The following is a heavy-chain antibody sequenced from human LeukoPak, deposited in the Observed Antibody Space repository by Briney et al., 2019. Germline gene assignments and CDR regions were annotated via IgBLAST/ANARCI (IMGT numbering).Heavy chain of an antibody. CDR1: GGSISSYY. V-gene: IGHV4-59*08. CDR2: IYYSGST. J-gene: IGHJ4*03. Sequence: SETLSLTCTVSGGSISSYYWSWIRQPPGQGVAWIGYIYYSGSTNYNPSLKSRVTISVDTSKNQFSLKLSSVTAADPAVYYCAKQPRGGLVGEFKWLFCYWGQGTLGHGFP. CDR3: AKQPRGGLVGEFKWLFCY. D-gene: IGHD3-10*01.